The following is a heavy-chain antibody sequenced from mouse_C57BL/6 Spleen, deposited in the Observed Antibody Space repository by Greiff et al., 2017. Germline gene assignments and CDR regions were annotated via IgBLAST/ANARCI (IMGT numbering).Heavy chain of an antibody. CDR2: INPNNGGT. D-gene: IGHD2-5*01. CDR3: ARRNSNFYYAMDY. Sequence: EVQLQQSGPELVKPGASVKISCKASGYTFTDYYMNWVKQSHGKSLEWIGDINPNNGGTSYNQKFKGKATLTVDKSSSTAYMELRSLTSEDSAVYYCARRNSNFYYAMDYWGQGTSVTVSS. V-gene: IGHV1-26*01. CDR1: GYTFTDYY. J-gene: IGHJ4*01.